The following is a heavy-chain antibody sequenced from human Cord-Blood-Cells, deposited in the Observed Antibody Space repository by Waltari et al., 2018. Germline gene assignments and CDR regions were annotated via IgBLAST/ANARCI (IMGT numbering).Heavy chain of an antibody. J-gene: IGHJ5*02. Sequence: QMQLVQSGPEVKKPGTSVKVSCKASGFTFTSSAVQWVRQARGQRLEWIGWIVGGSGNTTDAQKFQERVTITRDMSTSTAYMELSSLRSEDTAVYYCAADRHIAALPGPNWFDPWGQGTLVTVSS. CDR1: GFTFTSSA. CDR2: IVGGSGNT. V-gene: IGHV1-58*01. CDR3: AADRHIAALPGPNWFDP. D-gene: IGHD6-6*01.